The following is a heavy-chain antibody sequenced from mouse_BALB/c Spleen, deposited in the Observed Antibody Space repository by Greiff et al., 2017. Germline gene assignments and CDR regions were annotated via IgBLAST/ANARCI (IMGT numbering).Heavy chain of an antibody. Sequence: EVMLVESGPGLVKPSQSLSLTCTVTGYSITSDYAWNWIRQFPGNKLEWMGYISYSGSTSYNPSLKSRISITRDTSKNQFFLQLNSVTTEDTATYYCARSGGLRAMDYWGEGTSVTVSS. CDR1: GYSITSDYA. V-gene: IGHV3-2*02. J-gene: IGHJ4*01. D-gene: IGHD2-2*01. CDR3: ARSGGLRAMDY. CDR2: ISYSGST.